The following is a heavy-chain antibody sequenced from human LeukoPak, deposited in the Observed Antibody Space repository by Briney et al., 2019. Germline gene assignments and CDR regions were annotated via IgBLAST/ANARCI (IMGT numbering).Heavy chain of an antibody. CDR1: GYTFTSYD. CDR3: ARGGGYCSSTSCPDNDY. CDR2: MNPNSGNT. J-gene: IGHJ4*02. Sequence: ASVKVSCKASGYTFTSYDIIWVRQATGQGLEWMGWMNPNSGNTGYAQKFQGRVTITRNTSISTAYMELSSLRSEDTAVYYCARGGGYCSSTSCPDNDYWGQGTLVTVSS. V-gene: IGHV1-8*03. D-gene: IGHD2-2*01.